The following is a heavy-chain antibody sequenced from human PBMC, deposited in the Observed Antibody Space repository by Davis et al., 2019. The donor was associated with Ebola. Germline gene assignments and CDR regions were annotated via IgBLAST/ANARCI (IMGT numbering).Heavy chain of an antibody. J-gene: IGHJ3*01. CDR2: TYSGGLT. CDR3: ASSFCGSECFYAFDH. CDR1: GLSVSATY. V-gene: IGHV3-53*04. D-gene: IGHD2-21*01. Sequence: GESLKISCAASGLSVSATYMTWVRQSPGKGLEWVSLTYSGGLTNYADSVRGRFTVSRHSSRNTLFLQMNTVRPEDTAVYYCASSFCGSECFYAFDHWGRGAAVTVSS.